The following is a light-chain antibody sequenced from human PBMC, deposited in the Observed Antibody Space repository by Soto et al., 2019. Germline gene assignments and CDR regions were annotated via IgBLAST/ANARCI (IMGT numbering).Light chain of an antibody. V-gene: IGLV1-47*02. CDR1: SSDVGGYNY. Sequence: QSVLTQPPSASGSPGQSVTISCTGTSSDVGGYNYVSWYQHLPGTAPKLLIYGNNQRPSGVPDRFSGSTSGTSASLAISGLRSEDESDYYCATWDDSLNGYVFGTGTKLTVL. CDR2: GNN. CDR3: ATWDDSLNGYV. J-gene: IGLJ1*01.